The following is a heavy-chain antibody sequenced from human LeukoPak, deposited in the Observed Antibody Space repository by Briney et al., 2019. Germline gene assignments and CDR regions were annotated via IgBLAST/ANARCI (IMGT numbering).Heavy chain of an antibody. J-gene: IGHJ4*02. CDR2: INHSGST. D-gene: IGHD3-10*01. CDR3: ARHPLYGSGSSFDY. Sequence: SETLSLTCAVYGGSFSGYYWSWIRQPPGKGLEWIGEINHSGSTNYNPSLKSRVTISVDTSKNQFSLKLSSVTAADTAVYYCARHPLYGSGSSFDYWGQGTLVTVSS. V-gene: IGHV4-34*01. CDR1: GGSFSGYY.